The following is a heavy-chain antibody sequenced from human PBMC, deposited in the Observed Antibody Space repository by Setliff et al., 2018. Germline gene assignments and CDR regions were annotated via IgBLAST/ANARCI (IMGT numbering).Heavy chain of an antibody. CDR2: IYYSGST. J-gene: IGHJ6*02. Sequence: SEALSLTCTVSGGSISSSSYYWGWIRQPPGKGLEWIGSIYYSGSTYYNPSLKSRVTISVDTSKNQFSLKLSSVTAADTAVYYCARVSMYSSSWYYYYYGMDVWGQGTTVTVSS. V-gene: IGHV4-39*07. CDR3: ARVSMYSSSWYYYYYGMDV. D-gene: IGHD6-13*01. CDR1: GGSISSSSYY.